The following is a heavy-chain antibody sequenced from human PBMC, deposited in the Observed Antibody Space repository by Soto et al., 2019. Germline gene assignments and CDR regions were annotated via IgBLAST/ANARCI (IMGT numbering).Heavy chain of an antibody. Sequence: SETLSLTCTVSGGSISSGDYYWSWIRQHPGKGLEWIGYIYYSGSTYYNPSLKSRVTISVDTDKNHFSLKLSSVTSADTAVYYCARDSEHSKYGDPYYYYCMDVWGQGTTVTVSS. D-gene: IGHD4-4*01. J-gene: IGHJ6*02. CDR1: GGSISSGDYY. V-gene: IGHV4-31*03. CDR3: ARDSEHSKYGDPYYYYCMDV. CDR2: IYYSGST.